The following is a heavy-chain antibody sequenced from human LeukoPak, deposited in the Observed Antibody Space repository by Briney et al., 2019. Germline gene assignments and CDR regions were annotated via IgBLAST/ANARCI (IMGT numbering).Heavy chain of an antibody. J-gene: IGHJ6*03. Sequence: ASVKVSCKASGYTFTDYYIHWVRQAPGQGLEWMGRINPNSGVTNYAQKFQGRVTMTRDTSISTAYMELTRLRPDDTAIYYCARGRSGYEQSYYYYYYMDVWGKGTTVTVSS. CDR1: GYTFTDYY. CDR2: INPNSGVT. V-gene: IGHV1-2*06. D-gene: IGHD5-12*01. CDR3: ARGRSGYEQSYYYYYYMDV.